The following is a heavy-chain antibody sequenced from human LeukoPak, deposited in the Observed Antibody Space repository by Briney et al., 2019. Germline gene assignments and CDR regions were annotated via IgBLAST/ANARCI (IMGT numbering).Heavy chain of an antibody. CDR3: ARDQDYYGSGSYHRLDTTGLDY. Sequence: TGGSLRLSCTVSGFTVSSNSMSWVRQAPGKGLEWVSFIYSDNTHYSDSVKGRFTISRDNSKNTLYLQMNSLRAEDTAVYYCARDQDYYGSGSYHRLDTTGLDYWGQGTLVTVSS. D-gene: IGHD3-10*01. V-gene: IGHV3-53*01. CDR2: IYSDNT. J-gene: IGHJ4*02. CDR1: GFTVSSNS.